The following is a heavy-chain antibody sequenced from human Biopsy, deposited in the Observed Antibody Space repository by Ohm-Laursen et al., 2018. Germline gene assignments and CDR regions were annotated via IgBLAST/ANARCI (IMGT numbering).Heavy chain of an antibody. J-gene: IGHJ4*02. CDR2: IYHTGIT. V-gene: IGHV4-39*01. Sequence: PGTLSLTCTVTDGSISNIINYWGWIRQPLGKGLEWLGSIYHTGITDYNPSLKSRVTISVDTSNNHFSQKLISLTAADTAVYYCARHSFGSGRDFWGQGTLVTVSS. CDR3: ARHSFGSGRDF. CDR1: DGSISNIINY. D-gene: IGHD3-10*01.